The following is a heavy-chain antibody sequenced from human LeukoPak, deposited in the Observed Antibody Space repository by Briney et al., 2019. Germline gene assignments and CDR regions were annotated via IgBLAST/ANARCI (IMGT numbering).Heavy chain of an antibody. CDR1: GGSISSGDYY. CDR2: IYYSGST. V-gene: IGHV4-30-4*01. D-gene: IGHD5-12*01. Sequence: KSSETLSLTCTVSGGSISSGDYYWSWIRQPPGKGLEWIGYIYYSGSTYYNPSLKSRVTISVDTSKNQFSLKLSSVTAADTVVYYCARYSGYDDGYDYWGQGTLVTVSS. J-gene: IGHJ4*02. CDR3: ARYSGYDDGYDY.